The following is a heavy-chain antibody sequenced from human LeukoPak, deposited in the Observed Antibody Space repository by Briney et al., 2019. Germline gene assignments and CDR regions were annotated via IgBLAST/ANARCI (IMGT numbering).Heavy chain of an antibody. J-gene: IGHJ3*02. D-gene: IGHD1-7*01. CDR2: ISSSSSYI. V-gene: IGHV3-21*01. Sequence: GGSLRLSCAASGFTFSSYSMNWVRQAPGKGVEWVSSISSSSSYIYYVDSVKGRFTISRDNAKNSLYLQMNSLRAEDTAVYYCARGRPVLQLLWGAFDIWGQGTMVTVSS. CDR3: ARGRPVLQLLWGAFDI. CDR1: GFTFSSYS.